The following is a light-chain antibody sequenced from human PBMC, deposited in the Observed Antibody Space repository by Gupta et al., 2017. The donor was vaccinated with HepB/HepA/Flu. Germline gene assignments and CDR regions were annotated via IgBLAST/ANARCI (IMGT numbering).Light chain of an antibody. Sequence: QSALTQPASVSGSPGQSITISCTGTSSDVGVYNYVSWYRQSPGKAPKRMIYDVSNRPSGVADRFSGSKSGNTASLTISGLQAEDEADYYCSSLTTSATVVFGGGTRLTVL. J-gene: IGLJ2*01. CDR3: SSLTTSATVV. CDR2: DVS. CDR1: SSDVGVYNY. V-gene: IGLV2-14*01.